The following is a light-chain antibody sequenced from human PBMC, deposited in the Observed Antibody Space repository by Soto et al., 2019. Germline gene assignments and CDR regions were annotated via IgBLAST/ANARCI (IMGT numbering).Light chain of an antibody. J-gene: IGLJ3*02. CDR3: SSYTSGSTWV. CDR1: SSDVGGYNY. Sequence: QSALTQPASVSGSPGQLITISCTGTSSDVGGYNYVSWYQQHPGKAPKLMIYDVSNRPSGVSNRFSGSKSGNTASLTISGLQAEDEADYYCSSYTSGSTWVFGGGTKLTVL. CDR2: DVS. V-gene: IGLV2-14*01.